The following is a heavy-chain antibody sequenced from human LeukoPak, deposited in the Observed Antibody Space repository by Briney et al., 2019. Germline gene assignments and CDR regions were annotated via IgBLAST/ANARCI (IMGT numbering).Heavy chain of an antibody. CDR2: IIPIFDTA. J-gene: IGHJ4*02. CDR1: GGTFTSHA. CDR3: ARASQGGSGYYMDY. D-gene: IGHD3-3*01. V-gene: IGHV1-69*13. Sequence: SVKVSCKASGGTFTSHAISWVRQAPGQGLEWMGGIIPIFDTANYAQKFQGRVTSTADESTSTAYMELSSLRSGDTAVYYCARASQGGSGYYMDYWGQGTLVTVSS.